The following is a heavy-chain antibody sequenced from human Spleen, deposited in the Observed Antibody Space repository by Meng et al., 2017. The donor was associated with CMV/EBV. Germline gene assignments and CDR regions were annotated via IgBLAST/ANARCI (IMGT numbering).Heavy chain of an antibody. D-gene: IGHD3-10*01. Sequence: QVQLVQSGAEVKKPGASVKVSCKTSGYTFTSYDINWVRQAIGQGLEWMGWMNPNSGNTGYAQKFQGRVTMTRNTSISTAYMELSSLRSEDTAVYYCTRYAYYYGSGSPPGAFDIWGQGTMVTVSS. J-gene: IGHJ3*02. CDR2: MNPNSGNT. V-gene: IGHV1-8*01. CDR1: GYTFTSYD. CDR3: TRYAYYYGSGSPPGAFDI.